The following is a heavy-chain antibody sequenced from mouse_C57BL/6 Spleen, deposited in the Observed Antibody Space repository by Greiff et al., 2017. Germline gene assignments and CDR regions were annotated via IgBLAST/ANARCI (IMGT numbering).Heavy chain of an antibody. J-gene: IGHJ1*03. CDR3: AYYGGSCWYFDV. D-gene: IGHD1-1*01. Sequence: QVQLQQPGAELVKPGASVKLSCKASGYTFTSYWMHWVKQRPGRGLEWIGRIDPKSGGTKYNEKFKSKATLTVDKPSSTASMQLSSLTSEDSAVYYCAYYGGSCWYFDVWGTGTPVTVSS. V-gene: IGHV1-72*01. CDR2: IDPKSGGT. CDR1: GYTFTSYW.